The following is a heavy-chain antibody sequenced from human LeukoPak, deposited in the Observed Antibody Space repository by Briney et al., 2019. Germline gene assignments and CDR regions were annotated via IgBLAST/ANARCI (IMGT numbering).Heavy chain of an antibody. CDR2: INPNSGGT. Sequence: GASVKVSCKASGYTFTGYYLHWVRQAPGQGLEGMGWINPNSGGTNYPQKFQGRVTMTRDTSISTAYMELSRLRADDTAVYSCARNYYDSSGYYPLDFDYWGQGTLVTVSS. CDR1: GYTFTGYY. D-gene: IGHD3-22*01. J-gene: IGHJ4*02. CDR3: ARNYYDSSGYYPLDFDY. V-gene: IGHV1-2*02.